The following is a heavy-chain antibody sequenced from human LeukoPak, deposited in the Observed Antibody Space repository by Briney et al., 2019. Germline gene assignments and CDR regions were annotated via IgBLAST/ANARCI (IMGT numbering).Heavy chain of an antibody. CDR3: AKDQRWGSPHYLDS. CDR2: INSDGSWT. CDR1: GNYW. V-gene: IGHV3-74*01. J-gene: IGHJ4*02. D-gene: IGHD2-21*01. Sequence: GGSLRLSCAASGNYWMHWVRQVPGKGLVWVSHINSDGSWTGYADSVKGRFTISRDNSKNTLYVQMNSLRDEDTAVYYCAKDQRWGSPHYLDSWGQGTLVTVSS.